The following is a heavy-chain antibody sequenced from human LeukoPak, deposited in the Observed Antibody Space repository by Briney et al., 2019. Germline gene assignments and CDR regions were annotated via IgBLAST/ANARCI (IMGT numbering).Heavy chain of an antibody. D-gene: IGHD3-10*01. V-gene: IGHV4-38-2*01. CDR2: IYHSGST. CDR3: AGLWFGELLLLDY. J-gene: IGHJ4*02. CDR1: GHSISSGYY. Sequence: SETLSLTCAVSGHSISSGYYWGWIRQPPGKGLEWIGSIYHSGSTYYNPSLKSRVTISVDTSKNQFSLKLSSVTAADTAVYYCAGLWFGELLLLDYWGQGTLVTVSS.